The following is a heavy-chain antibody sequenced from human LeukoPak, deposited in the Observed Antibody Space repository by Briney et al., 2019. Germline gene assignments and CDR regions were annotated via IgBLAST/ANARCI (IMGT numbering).Heavy chain of an antibody. V-gene: IGHV3-7*01. J-gene: IGHJ4*02. Sequence: GGSLRLSCAASGFTVSSNYMSWVRQAPGKGLEWVANIKQDGSEKYYVDSVKGRFTISRDNAKNSLYLQMNSPRAEDTAVYYCARDHYGYNYWGMFDYWGQGTLVTVSS. CDR2: IKQDGSEK. D-gene: IGHD5-24*01. CDR3: ARDHYGYNYWGMFDY. CDR1: GFTVSSNY.